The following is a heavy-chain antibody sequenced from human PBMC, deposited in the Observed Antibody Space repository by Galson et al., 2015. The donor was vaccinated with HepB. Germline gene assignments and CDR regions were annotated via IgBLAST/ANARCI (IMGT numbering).Heavy chain of an antibody. CDR3: ARSIVGSLDSFDF. Sequence: QSGAEVKKPGKSLKISCKGSGYSFTTYWIGWVRQMPGKGLEWMGIIYPDDSDTRYGPSFQGQVTISADKSISTAYLQWNSLKASDTAIYYCARSIVGSLDSFDFWGLGTLVTVSS. D-gene: IGHD1-26*01. V-gene: IGHV5-51*01. J-gene: IGHJ4*02. CDR2: IYPDDSDT. CDR1: GYSFTTYW.